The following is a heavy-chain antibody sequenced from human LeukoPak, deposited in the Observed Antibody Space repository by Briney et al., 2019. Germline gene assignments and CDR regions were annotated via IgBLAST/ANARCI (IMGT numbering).Heavy chain of an antibody. D-gene: IGHD5-18*01. V-gene: IGHV4-39*01. J-gene: IGHJ4*02. CDR3: ARRHRGYSYGYGDY. CDR1: GGSISSSSYY. Sequence: SETLSLTCTVSGGSISSSSYYWGWIRQPPGKGLEWNGSIYYSGSTYYNPSLKSRVTISVDTSKNQFSLKLSSVTAADTAVYYCARRHRGYSYGYGDYWGQGTLVTVSS. CDR2: IYYSGST.